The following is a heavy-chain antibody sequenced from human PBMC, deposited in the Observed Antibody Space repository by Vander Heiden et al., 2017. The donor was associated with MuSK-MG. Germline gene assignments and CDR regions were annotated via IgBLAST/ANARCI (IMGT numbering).Heavy chain of an antibody. CDR3: AKKPAIAAAGRYFDY. CDR2: IYYSGGT. D-gene: IGHD6-13*01. Sequence: QLQLQESGPGLVKPSETLSLTCTVSGGPISSSRYYWGWIRQPPGKGREWIGSIYYSGGTYYNPSLKSRVTISVDTSKNQFSLKRSSVTAADTAVYYCAKKPAIAAAGRYFDYWGQGTLVTVSS. V-gene: IGHV4-39*01. CDR1: GGPISSSRYY. J-gene: IGHJ4*02.